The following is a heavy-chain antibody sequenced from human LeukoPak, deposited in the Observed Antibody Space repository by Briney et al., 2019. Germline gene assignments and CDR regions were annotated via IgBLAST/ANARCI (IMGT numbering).Heavy chain of an antibody. J-gene: IGHJ4*02. CDR3: AKVGNWNVGY. D-gene: IGHD1-1*01. CDR1: GFTFSSYG. CDR2: IRNDGSNK. Sequence: GSLRLSCAASGFTFSSYGMHWVRQAPGKGLEGVAFIRNDGSNKYYADSVKGRFTISRDNSKNTLYLQMNSLRAEDTAVYYCAKVGNWNVGYWGQGTLVTVSS. V-gene: IGHV3-30*02.